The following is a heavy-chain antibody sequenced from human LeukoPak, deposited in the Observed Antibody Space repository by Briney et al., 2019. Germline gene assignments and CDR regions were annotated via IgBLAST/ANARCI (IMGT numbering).Heavy chain of an antibody. J-gene: IGHJ3*02. CDR2: IIPILGIA. Sequence: VASVKFSCKASGGTFRSYAISWVRQAPGQGLEWMGRIIPILGIANYAQKFQGRVTITADKSTSTAYMELSSLRSEDTAVYYCATIGIAGVYWAFDIWGQGTMVTVSS. CDR3: ATIGIAGVYWAFDI. D-gene: IGHD1-14*01. V-gene: IGHV1-69*04. CDR1: GGTFRSYA.